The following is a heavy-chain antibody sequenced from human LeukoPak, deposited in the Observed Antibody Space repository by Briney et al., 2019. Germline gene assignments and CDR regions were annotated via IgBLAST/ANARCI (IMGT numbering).Heavy chain of an antibody. J-gene: IGHJ4*02. CDR3: ARQGSSSWYYPTYFDY. CDR2: IYYSGST. Sequence: SETLSLTCTVSGGSISSYYWSWIRQPPGKGLEWIGYIYYSGSTNYNPSLKSRVTISVDTSKNQFSLKLSSVTAADTAMYYCARQGSSSWYYPTYFDYWGQGTLVTVSS. D-gene: IGHD6-13*01. CDR1: GGSISSYY. V-gene: IGHV4-59*08.